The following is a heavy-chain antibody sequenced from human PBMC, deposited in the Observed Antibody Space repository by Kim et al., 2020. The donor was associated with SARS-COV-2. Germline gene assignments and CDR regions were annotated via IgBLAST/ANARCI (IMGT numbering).Heavy chain of an antibody. D-gene: IGHD2-2*01. CDR1: GVSITRSENY. CDR2: INDRGNT. J-gene: IGHJ4*01. Sequence: SETLSLTCTGSGVSITRSENYWSWIRQPPGKGLEWVGYINDRGNTHYNRVVKGRAAISVDTSKNEFSVTLNSGTGADTAVYFCASYVSSTNWKKAPYY. CDR3: ASYVSSTNWKKAPYY. V-gene: IGHV4-31*03.